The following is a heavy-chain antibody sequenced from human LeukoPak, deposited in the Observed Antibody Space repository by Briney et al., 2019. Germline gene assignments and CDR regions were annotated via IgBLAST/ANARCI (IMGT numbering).Heavy chain of an antibody. Sequence: GGSLRPSCAASGITLSSYHMYWVRQAPGKGLEWVSSITSSDTYKFYADSVKGRFTISRDNAEKSLYLQMNSLRAEDTAVYYCARMKSGSYGMDVWGQGTTVTASS. CDR3: ARMKSGSYGMDV. V-gene: IGHV3-21*01. D-gene: IGHD3-10*01. J-gene: IGHJ6*02. CDR2: ITSSDTYK. CDR1: GITLSSYH.